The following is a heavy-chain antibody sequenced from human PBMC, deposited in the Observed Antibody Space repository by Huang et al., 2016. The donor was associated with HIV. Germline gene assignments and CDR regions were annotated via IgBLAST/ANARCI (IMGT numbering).Heavy chain of an antibody. V-gene: IGHV4-34*01. CDR1: DRSFSRYY. D-gene: IGHD2-15*01. J-gene: IGHJ6*02. Sequence: QGRLQQWGAGLLKPSETLSLTCAVYDRSFSRYYWTWVRQPPGKGLGWIGEISQSGSINYNASVESRVTISGDTSKNQFSLRLTSVTAADTATYFCARAPAGNDYSLYNYYGLDIWGQGTTVTVSS. CDR2: ISQSGSI. CDR3: ARAPAGNDYSLYNYYGLDI.